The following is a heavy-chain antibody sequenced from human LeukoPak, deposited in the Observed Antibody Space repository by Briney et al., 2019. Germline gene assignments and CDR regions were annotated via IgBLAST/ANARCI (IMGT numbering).Heavy chain of an antibody. J-gene: IGHJ4*02. Sequence: GGTLRLSCAASGFTFSSYGMSWVRQAPGKGLEWVSAISGSGGSTYYADSVKGRFTISRDNSKNTLYLQMNSLRAEDTAVYYCAKVPGYSSGWYVDYWGQGTLVTVSS. V-gene: IGHV3-23*01. D-gene: IGHD6-19*01. CDR2: ISGSGGST. CDR3: AKVPGYSSGWYVDY. CDR1: GFTFSSYG.